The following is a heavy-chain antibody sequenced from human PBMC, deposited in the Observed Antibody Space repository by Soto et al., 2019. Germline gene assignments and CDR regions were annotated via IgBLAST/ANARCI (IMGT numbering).Heavy chain of an antibody. CDR1: AFTFSSYA. J-gene: IGHJ3*02. CDR3: ARAGYMRGSYRHAAFDI. D-gene: IGHD1-26*01. Sequence: GGSLRLSCAASAFTFSSYAMHSLHQAPGKGLEWGAVLSYDGNNKYYADSVKGRFTISKDNSKITLYLQINSLRAEDTAVYYCARAGYMRGSYRHAAFDIWGQGTMVT. CDR2: LSYDGNNK. V-gene: IGHV3-30-3*01.